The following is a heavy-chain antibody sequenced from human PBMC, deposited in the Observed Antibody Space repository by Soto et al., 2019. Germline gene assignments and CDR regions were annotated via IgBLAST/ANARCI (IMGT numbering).Heavy chain of an antibody. J-gene: IGHJ4*02. V-gene: IGHV3-23*01. CDR2: ISGSGGNT. CDR1: GFSFSTFA. D-gene: IGHD4-17*01. Sequence: EVQLLESGGGLVQPGGSLRLSCVASGFSFSTFAMTWVRQAPGKGLGWVSAISGSGGNTYHADSVKGRFTISRDSSKNTVYLQMNSLRAEDTAIYYCAKASMGTTKGKYYFDYWGQGTLVTASS. CDR3: AKASMGTTKGKYYFDY.